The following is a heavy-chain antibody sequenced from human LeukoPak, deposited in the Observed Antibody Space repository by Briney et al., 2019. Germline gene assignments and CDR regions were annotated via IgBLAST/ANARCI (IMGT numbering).Heavy chain of an antibody. CDR3: ARHGTPAAAGSGFDI. V-gene: IGHV5-51*01. D-gene: IGHD6-13*01. CDR1: GYGFGGYW. J-gene: IGHJ3*02. Sequence: GESLKISWRGSGYGFGGYWIGWVRQMSGKGREWTGPIYPGDSQTRYSPSFQGQATISADKSITTAYLQWSSLKASDTAMYYCARHGTPAAAGSGFDIWGQGTMVTVSS. CDR2: IYPGDSQT.